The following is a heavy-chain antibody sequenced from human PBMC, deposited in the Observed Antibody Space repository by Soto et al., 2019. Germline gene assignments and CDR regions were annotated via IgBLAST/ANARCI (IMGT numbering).Heavy chain of an antibody. CDR2: IIPIFGTA. J-gene: IGHJ6*02. CDR3: ARVRYYGSGSFGYYYYGMDV. D-gene: IGHD3-10*01. CDR1: GGTFSSYA. Sequence: SVKVSCKASGGTFSSYAISWVRQAPGQGLEWMGGIIPIFGTANYAQKFQGRVTTTADESTSTAYMELSSLRSEDTAVYYCARVRYYGSGSFGYYYYGMDVWGQGTTVTVSS. V-gene: IGHV1-69*13.